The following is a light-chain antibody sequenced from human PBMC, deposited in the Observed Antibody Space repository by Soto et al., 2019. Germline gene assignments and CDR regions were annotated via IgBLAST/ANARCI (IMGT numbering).Light chain of an antibody. CDR3: QQGSSSQHA. J-gene: IGKJ2*01. CDR2: GSS. CDR1: QSVRTY. Sequence: DIQMTQSPSSLSTSVGDRVTITCRASQSVRTYLNWYQQKPGKPPKLLISGSSRLQGGVPSRFSGSGSGTDFTLIISSLQPEDVATYYCQQGSSSQHASGQGTKVDIK. V-gene: IGKV1-39*01.